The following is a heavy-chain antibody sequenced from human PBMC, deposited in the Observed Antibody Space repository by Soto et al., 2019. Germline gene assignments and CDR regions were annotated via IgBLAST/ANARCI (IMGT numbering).Heavy chain of an antibody. V-gene: IGHV3-48*01. CDR2: ISSSSSTI. Sequence: EVQLVESGGGLVQPGGSLRLSCAASGFTFSSYSMNWVRQAPGKGLEWVSYISSSSSTIYYADSVKGRSTISRNNAKNSLYLQMNSLGAEDTAVYYCAREEWLRHFDYWGQGTLVTVSS. D-gene: IGHD5-12*01. CDR1: GFTFSSYS. J-gene: IGHJ4*02. CDR3: AREEWLRHFDY.